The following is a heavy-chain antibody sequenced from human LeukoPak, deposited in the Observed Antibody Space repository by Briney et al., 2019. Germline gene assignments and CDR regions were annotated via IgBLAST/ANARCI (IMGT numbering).Heavy chain of an antibody. D-gene: IGHD6-19*01. CDR3: ARAKEGVAGFFDY. CDR1: GGSISSYY. CDR2: IYYSGST. J-gene: IGHJ4*02. V-gene: IGHV4-59*01. Sequence: SETLSLTCTVSGGSISSYYWSWIRQPPGKGLEWIGYIYYSGSTNYNPSLKSRVTISVDTSKNQLYLKLSSVTAADTAVYYCARAKEGVAGFFDYWGRGTLVTVSS.